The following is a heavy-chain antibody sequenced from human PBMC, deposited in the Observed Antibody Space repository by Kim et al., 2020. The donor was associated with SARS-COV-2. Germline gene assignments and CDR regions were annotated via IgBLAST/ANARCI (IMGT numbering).Heavy chain of an antibody. CDR1: GGTFSSYA. Sequence: SVKVSCKASGGTFSSYAISWVRQAPGQGLEWMGGIIPIFGTANYAQKFQGRVTITADKSTSTAYMELSSLRSEDTAVYYCASTRYYDILTGYLQMGAFDIWGQGTMVTVSS. V-gene: IGHV1-69*06. CDR3: ASTRYYDILTGYLQMGAFDI. D-gene: IGHD3-9*01. J-gene: IGHJ3*02. CDR2: IIPIFGTA.